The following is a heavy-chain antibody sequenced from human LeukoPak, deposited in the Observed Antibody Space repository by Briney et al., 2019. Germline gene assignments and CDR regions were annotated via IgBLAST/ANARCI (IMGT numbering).Heavy chain of an antibody. CDR3: AREDYGDYRGLVDY. V-gene: IGHV4-59*01. D-gene: IGHD4-17*01. CDR1: GGSISSYY. CDR2: IYYSGST. Sequence: SETLSLTCTASGGSISSYYWSWIRQPPGKGLEWIGYIYYSGSTNYNPSLKSRVTISVDTSKNQFSLKLSSVTAADTAVYYCAREDYGDYRGLVDYWGQGTLVTVSS. J-gene: IGHJ4*02.